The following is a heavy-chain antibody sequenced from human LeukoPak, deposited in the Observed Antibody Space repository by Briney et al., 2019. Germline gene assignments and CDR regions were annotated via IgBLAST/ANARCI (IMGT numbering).Heavy chain of an antibody. CDR3: ARKDGDY. CDR1: GASISAFH. CDR2: TYSSGST. V-gene: IGHV4-4*07. J-gene: IGHJ4*02. Sequence: PSETLSLTCTVSGASISAFHWTWFRQPAGKGLEWIGLTYSSGSTLFNPSLKSRVAMSADLTKNQLSLKLTSVTAADTAMYYCARKDGDYWGRGTLVTVSS.